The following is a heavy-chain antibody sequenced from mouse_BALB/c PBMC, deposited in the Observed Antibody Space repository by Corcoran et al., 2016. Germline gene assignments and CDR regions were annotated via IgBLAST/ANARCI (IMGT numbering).Heavy chain of an antibody. CDR1: GYSFTSYY. V-gene: IGHV1-66*01. D-gene: IGHD2-10*02. J-gene: IGHJ4*01. CDR3: ARGYGNYAMDY. CDR2: IFPGSGNT. Sequence: QVQLQQSGPELVKPGASVKISCKASGYSFTSYYIHWVKQRPGQGLVWLGWIFPGSGNTKYNEKFKGKATLTADTSSSTAYMQLSSLTSEDSAVYFCARGYGNYAMDYWGQRTSVTVSS.